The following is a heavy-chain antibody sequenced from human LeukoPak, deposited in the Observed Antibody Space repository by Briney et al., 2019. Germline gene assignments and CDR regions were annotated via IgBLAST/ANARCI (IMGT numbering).Heavy chain of an antibody. Sequence: ASVKVSCKASGYTFTGYYMHWVRQAPGQGLEWMGWINPNSGGTNYAHKFQGRVTMTRETSISTAYTELRRLRSDATAVYYCARLPYCSSTSCPSIDYWGQGTLVTVSS. V-gene: IGHV1-2*02. CDR3: ARLPYCSSTSCPSIDY. D-gene: IGHD2-2*01. J-gene: IGHJ4*02. CDR2: INPNSGGT. CDR1: GYTFTGYY.